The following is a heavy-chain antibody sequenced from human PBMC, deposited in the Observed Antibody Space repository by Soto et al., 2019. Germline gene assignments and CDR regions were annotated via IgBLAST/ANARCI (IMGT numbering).Heavy chain of an antibody. Sequence: GGSLRLSCAASGFTFDDYAMHWVRQAPGKGLEWVSGISWNSGSIGYADSVKGRFTISRDNAKNSLYLQMNSLRAEDTALYYCAKDPYCSSTSCYVTWGQGTLVTV. CDR2: ISWNSGSI. D-gene: IGHD2-2*01. CDR3: AKDPYCSSTSCYVT. V-gene: IGHV3-9*01. J-gene: IGHJ5*02. CDR1: GFTFDDYA.